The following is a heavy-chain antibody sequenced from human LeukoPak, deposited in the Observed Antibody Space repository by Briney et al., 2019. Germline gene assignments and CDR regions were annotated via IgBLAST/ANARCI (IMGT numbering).Heavy chain of an antibody. CDR3: ARDLRCFYDSSGGFQH. Sequence: GGSLRLSCAASGFTFSSYAMSWVRQAPGKGLEWVSAISGSGDSTYYADSVKGRFTISRDNSKNTLYLQMNSLRAEDTAVYYCARDLRCFYDSSGGFQHWGQGTLVTVSS. V-gene: IGHV3-23*01. CDR1: GFTFSSYA. D-gene: IGHD3-22*01. CDR2: ISGSGDST. J-gene: IGHJ1*01.